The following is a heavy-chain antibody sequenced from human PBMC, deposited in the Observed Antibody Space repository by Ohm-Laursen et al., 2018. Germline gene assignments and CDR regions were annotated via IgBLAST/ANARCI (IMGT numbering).Heavy chain of an antibody. D-gene: IGHD6-19*01. V-gene: IGHV1-18*01. CDR1: GYTFTSYG. Sequence: ASVKVSCKASGYTFTSYGISWVRQAPGQGLEWMGWISAYNGNTNYAQKLQGRVTMTRNTSISTAYMELSSLRSEDTAVYYCARAVAGMNYWGQGTLVTVSS. CDR2: ISAYNGNT. CDR3: ARAVAGMNY. J-gene: IGHJ4*02.